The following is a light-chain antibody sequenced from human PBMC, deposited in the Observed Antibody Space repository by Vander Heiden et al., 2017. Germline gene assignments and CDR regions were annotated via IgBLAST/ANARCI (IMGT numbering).Light chain of an antibody. V-gene: IGKV3-11*01. J-gene: IGKJ4*01. CDR2: DAS. Sequence: DILFTQSPATLSLSPGERATLSCRASRSVSSYLAWYQQKPGQAPRLLIYDASNRATGIPARFSGSGSGTDFTLTISSLEPEDFAVYYCQQRSNWPLTFGGGTKVEIK. CDR1: RSVSSY. CDR3: QQRSNWPLT.